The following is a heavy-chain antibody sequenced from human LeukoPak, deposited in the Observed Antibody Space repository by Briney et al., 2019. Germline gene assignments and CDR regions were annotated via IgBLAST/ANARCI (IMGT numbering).Heavy chain of an antibody. CDR2: IIPIFGTA. J-gene: IGHJ3*02. CDR1: GGTFSSYA. CDR3: ARVAENSSGWSVGGGDVGAFDI. D-gene: IGHD6-19*01. V-gene: IGHV1-69*05. Sequence: ASVKVSCKASGGTFSSYAISWVRQAPGQGLEWMGGIIPIFGTANYAQKFQGRVTITTDESTSTAYMELSSLRSEDTAVYYCARVAENSSGWSVGGGDVGAFDIWGQGTMVTVSS.